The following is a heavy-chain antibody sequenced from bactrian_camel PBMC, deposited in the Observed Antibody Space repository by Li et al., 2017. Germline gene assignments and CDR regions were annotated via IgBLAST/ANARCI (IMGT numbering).Heavy chain of an antibody. CDR2: IYSRGTAT. Sequence: HVQLVESGGGLVQPGGSLRLSCVASGFTFGDFYMSWVRLAPGKGLEWVSTIYSRGTATYYANSVKGRFTISQDNAKNTVYLQLNDLKPEDTAMYYCATSDTLGCTLGQWGDRIITTGAREPRSPSP. CDR1: GFTFGDFY. CDR3: ATSDTLGCTLGQWGDRIITT. V-gene: IGHV3-2*01. D-gene: IGHD2*01. J-gene: IGHJ4*01.